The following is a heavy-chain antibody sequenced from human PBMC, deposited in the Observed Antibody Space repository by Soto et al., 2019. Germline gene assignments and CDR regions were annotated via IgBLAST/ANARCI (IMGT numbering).Heavy chain of an antibody. Sequence: PGRSLRLSCAASGFTFSNFGIHWVRQAPGKGLEWVAVISYDGSNKYYADSVKGRFTISRDNSKNTLYLQMNSLRAEDTAVYYCAKDRLDYWGEGXLVTVYS. CDR2: ISYDGSNK. J-gene: IGHJ4*02. CDR1: GFTFSNFG. CDR3: AKDRLDY. V-gene: IGHV3-30*18.